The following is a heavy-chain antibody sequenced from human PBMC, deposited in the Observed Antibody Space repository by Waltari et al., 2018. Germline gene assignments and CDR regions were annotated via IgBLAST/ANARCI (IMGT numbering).Heavy chain of an antibody. CDR3: AKDFIAAAGTGWFDP. V-gene: IGHV3-30*18. Sequence: QVQLVESGGGVVQPGRSLSLSCAASGFTFSSYGMHWVRQAPGKGLEWVAGIWYYGSNKYYADSVKGRFTISRDNSKNTLYLQMNSLRAEDTAMYYCAKDFIAAAGTGWFDPWGQGTLVTVSS. J-gene: IGHJ5*02. CDR2: IWYYGSNK. D-gene: IGHD6-13*01. CDR1: GFTFSSYG.